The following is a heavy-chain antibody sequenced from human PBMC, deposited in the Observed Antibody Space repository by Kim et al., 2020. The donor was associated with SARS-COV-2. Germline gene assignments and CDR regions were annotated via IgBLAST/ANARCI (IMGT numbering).Heavy chain of an antibody. J-gene: IGHJ4*02. V-gene: IGHV1-18*01. D-gene: IGHD1-7*01. Sequence: YAQKLQGRVTMTTDTSTSTAYMELRSLRSDDTAVYYCARDHWGTTSYFDYWGQGTLVTVSS. CDR3: ARDHWGTTSYFDY.